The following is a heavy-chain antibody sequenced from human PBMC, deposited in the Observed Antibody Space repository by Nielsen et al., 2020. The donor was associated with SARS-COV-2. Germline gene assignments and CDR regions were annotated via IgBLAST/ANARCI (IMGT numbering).Heavy chain of an antibody. CDR3: ATVYMDV. CDR2: INPRTGSR. CDR1: EDTFSDYY. Sequence: ASVKVSCKASEDTFSDYYLHWVRQAPGQGLEWMGIINPRTGSRTYAQNFQARISMTRDMSTSTAYMELSGLRSEDTAVYYCATVYMDVWGQGTTVTVSS. J-gene: IGHJ6*02. V-gene: IGHV1-46*01.